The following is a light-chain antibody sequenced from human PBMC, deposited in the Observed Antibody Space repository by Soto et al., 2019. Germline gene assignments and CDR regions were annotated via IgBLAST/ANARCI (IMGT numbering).Light chain of an antibody. CDR2: GAS. Sequence: IVLTQSPCTLSLSPGERATLSCRASQSVSSNYLAWYQHKPGQAPRLLIYGASTRATGIPVRFSGSASGTEFTLTISSLQSEDFTVYYCQQYNKWPLTFGQGTKVDIK. CDR3: QQYNKWPLT. J-gene: IGKJ1*01. CDR1: QSVSSN. V-gene: IGKV3-15*01.